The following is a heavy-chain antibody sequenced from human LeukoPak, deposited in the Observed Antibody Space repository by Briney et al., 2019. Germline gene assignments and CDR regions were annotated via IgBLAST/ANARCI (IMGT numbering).Heavy chain of an antibody. CDR2: INHSGDT. J-gene: IGHJ4*02. D-gene: IGHD3/OR15-3a*01. CDR1: GGSISSSSYY. Sequence: SETLSLTCTVSGGSISSSSYYWSWIRQPPGKGLEWIGEINHSGDTNFNPSLKSRVTISLDMSKNQLSLKLNSVTAADTAVYYCARERKSDLALDNWGQGTLVTVSS. CDR3: ARERKSDLALDN. V-gene: IGHV4-39*07.